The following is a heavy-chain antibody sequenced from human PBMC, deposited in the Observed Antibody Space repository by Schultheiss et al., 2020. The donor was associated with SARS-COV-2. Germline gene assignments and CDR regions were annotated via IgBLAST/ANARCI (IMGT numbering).Heavy chain of an antibody. V-gene: IGHV3-64*04. CDR2: ISSNGGST. J-gene: IGHJ6*02. CDR1: GFTFSSYA. Sequence: GGSLRLSCAASGFTFSSYAMYWVRQAPGKGLEYVSTISSNGGSTYYADSVKGRFTISRDNSKNTLYLQMNSLRAEDTAVYYCARARGYSQSRFDVWGQGTTVTVSS. D-gene: IGHD2-15*01. CDR3: ARARGYSQSRFDV.